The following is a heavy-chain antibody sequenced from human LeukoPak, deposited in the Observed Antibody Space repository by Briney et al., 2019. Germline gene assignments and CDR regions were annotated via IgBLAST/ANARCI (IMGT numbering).Heavy chain of an antibody. V-gene: IGHV3-33*08. D-gene: IGHD1/OR15-1a*01. CDR1: GFTFSSYG. CDR3: ARWSTTPDTEAGDY. CDR2: IWYGGSNK. J-gene: IGHJ4*02. Sequence: GRSLRLSCAASGFTFSSYGMHWVRQAPGKGLEWVAVIWYGGSNKYYADSVKGRFTISRDNSKNTVYLQMNNLRAEDTAVYFCARWSTTPDTEAGDYWGQGTLVTVSS.